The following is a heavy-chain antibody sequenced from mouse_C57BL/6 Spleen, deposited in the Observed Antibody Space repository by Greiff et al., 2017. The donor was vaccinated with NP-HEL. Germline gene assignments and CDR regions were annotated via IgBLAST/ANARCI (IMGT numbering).Heavy chain of an antibody. CDR1: GFTFSSYG. J-gene: IGHJ4*01. V-gene: IGHV5-6*01. CDR2: ISSGGSYT. CDR3: ARPPLDGSRGAMDY. D-gene: IGHD1-1*01. Sequence: EVKLMESGGDLVKPGGSLKLSCAASGFTFSSYGMSWVRQTPDKRLEWVATISSGGSYTYYPDSVKGRFTISRDNAKNTLYLQMSSLKSEDTAMYYCARPPLDGSRGAMDYWGQGTSVTVSS.